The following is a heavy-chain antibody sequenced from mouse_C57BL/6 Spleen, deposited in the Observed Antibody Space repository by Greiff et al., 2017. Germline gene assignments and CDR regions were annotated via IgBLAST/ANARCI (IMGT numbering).Heavy chain of an antibody. D-gene: IGHD4-1*01. CDR1: GFSLTSYG. CDR2: IWRGGST. V-gene: IGHV2-5*01. Sequence: VQRVESGPGLVQPSQSLSITCTVSGFSLTSYGVHWVRQSPGKGLEWLGVIWRGGSTDYNAAFMSRLSITKDNSKGQVFFKMNSLQADATAIYYCAKKGGTGAFDYWGQGTTLTVSS. CDR3: AKKGGTGAFDY. J-gene: IGHJ2*01.